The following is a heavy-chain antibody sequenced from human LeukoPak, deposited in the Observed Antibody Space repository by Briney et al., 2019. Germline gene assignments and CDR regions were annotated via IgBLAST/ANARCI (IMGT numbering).Heavy chain of an antibody. CDR2: ISYDGSNK. D-gene: IGHD4-17*01. V-gene: IGHV3-30*04. CDR3: AKGAHYGDYVPFDY. CDR1: GFTFSSYA. Sequence: QTGGSLRLSCAASGFTFSSYAMHWVRQAPGKGLEWVAVISYDGSNKYYADSVKGRFTISRDNSKNTLYLQMNSLRAEDTAVYYCAKGAHYGDYVPFDYWGQGTLVTVSS. J-gene: IGHJ4*02.